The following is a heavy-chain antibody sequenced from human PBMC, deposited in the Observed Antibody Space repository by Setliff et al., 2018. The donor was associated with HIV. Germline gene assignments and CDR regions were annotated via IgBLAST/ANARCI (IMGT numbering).Heavy chain of an antibody. CDR3: AKDDYVWGNPFDY. CDR2: MLYDGSNK. Sequence: PGGSLRLSCAASGFTFSSYGMHWVRQAPGKGLEWVAVMLYDGSNKYYADSVKGRFTISRDNSKNTLYLQMNSLRAEDTAVYFCAKDDYVWGNPFDYWGQGTLVTVSS. CDR1: GFTFSSYG. V-gene: IGHV3-30*18. D-gene: IGHD3-16*01. J-gene: IGHJ4*02.